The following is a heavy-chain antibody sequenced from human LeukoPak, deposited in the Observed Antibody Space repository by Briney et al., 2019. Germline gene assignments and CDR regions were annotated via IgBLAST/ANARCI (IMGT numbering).Heavy chain of an antibody. V-gene: IGHV3-21*01. CDR3: AREARYCSSNSCDYFDY. Sequence: GGSLRLSCAASGFTFSRYTMNWVRQAPGKGLEWVSSISSSGYYIYQADSVKGRFTISRDNAKNSLYLQMNSLRAEDTAVYCCAREARYCSSNSCDYFDYWGQGTLVTVSS. D-gene: IGHD2-2*01. CDR1: GFTFSRYT. CDR2: ISSSGYYI. J-gene: IGHJ4*02.